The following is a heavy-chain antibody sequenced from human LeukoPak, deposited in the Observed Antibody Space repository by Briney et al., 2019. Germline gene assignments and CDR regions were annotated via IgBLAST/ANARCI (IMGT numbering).Heavy chain of an antibody. Sequence: GGSLRLSCAASGFTFSSYAMSWVRQAPGKGLEWVSAISGSGGSTYYADSVKGRFTISRDNSKNTLYLQMNSLRAEDTAVYYCAKLEPNTYYDFWSGYYPNWGQGTLATVSS. CDR1: GFTFSSYA. CDR3: AKLEPNTYYDFWSGYYPN. D-gene: IGHD3-3*01. CDR2: ISGSGGST. V-gene: IGHV3-23*01. J-gene: IGHJ4*02.